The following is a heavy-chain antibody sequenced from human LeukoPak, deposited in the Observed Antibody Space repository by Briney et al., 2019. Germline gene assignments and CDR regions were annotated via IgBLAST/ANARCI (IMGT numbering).Heavy chain of an antibody. D-gene: IGHD2-2*01. J-gene: IGHJ3*02. CDR1: GGSISSYY. Sequence: SETLSLTCTVSGGSISSYYWSWIRQPPGKGLEWIGYIYYSGNTNYDPSLKSRLTISVDTSKNQFSLKLSSVTAADTAVYYCARGPYCTSTSCYHGAFDIWGQGTMVTVSS. V-gene: IGHV4-59*01. CDR2: IYYSGNT. CDR3: ARGPYCTSTSCYHGAFDI.